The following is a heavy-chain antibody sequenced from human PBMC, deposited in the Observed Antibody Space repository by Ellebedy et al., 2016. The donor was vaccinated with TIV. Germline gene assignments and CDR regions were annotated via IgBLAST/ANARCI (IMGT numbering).Heavy chain of an antibody. V-gene: IGHV3-48*04. CDR1: GFTFNNYG. CDR2: ISSGISI. D-gene: IGHD3-16*01. CDR3: AREAWGSYGTEYLQR. J-gene: IGHJ1*01. Sequence: GESLKISCAASGFTFNNYGMTWVRQAPGKGLEWISYISSGISIYYADSVKGRFTISRDNAKNSLYLQMNSLRVEDTAVYYCAREAWGSYGTEYLQRWGQGTLVTVSA.